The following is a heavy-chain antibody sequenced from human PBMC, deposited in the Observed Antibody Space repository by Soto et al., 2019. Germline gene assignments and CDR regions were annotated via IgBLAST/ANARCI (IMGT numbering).Heavy chain of an antibody. Sequence: SETLSLTCTVSGGSISSYDWSWIRQPPGKGLEWIGYIYYSGSTNYNPSLKSRVTISVDTSKNQFSLKLNSMTAADTAVYYCARHNYGSGSTYFDYWGQGTLVTVSA. CDR1: GGSISSYD. D-gene: IGHD3-10*01. CDR2: IYYSGST. J-gene: IGHJ4*02. V-gene: IGHV4-59*08. CDR3: ARHNYGSGSTYFDY.